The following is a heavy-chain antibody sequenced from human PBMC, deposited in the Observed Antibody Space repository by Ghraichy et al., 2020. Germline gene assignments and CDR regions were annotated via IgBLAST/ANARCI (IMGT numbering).Heavy chain of an antibody. D-gene: IGHD3-3*01. CDR3: AKLTIFGVGPMVRGYFDY. V-gene: IGHV3-23*01. CDR1: GFTFSSYA. Sequence: GGSLRLSCAASGFTFSSYAMSWVRQAPGKGLEWVSAISGSGGSTYYADSVKGRFTISRDNSKNTLYLQMNSLRAEDTAVYYCAKLTIFGVGPMVRGYFDYWGQGTLVTVSS. CDR2: ISGSGGST. J-gene: IGHJ4*02.